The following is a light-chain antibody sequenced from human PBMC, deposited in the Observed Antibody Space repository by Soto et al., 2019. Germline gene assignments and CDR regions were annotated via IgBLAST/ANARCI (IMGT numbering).Light chain of an antibody. J-gene: IGLJ1*01. Sequence: QSVLTQPPSASGTPGQRVTVSCSGSNSNIGSNTVNWYQQLPGTAPKLLIYSNNQRPSGVPDRFSGSKSGTSASLAIIGLQSEDEADYYCAALDDSLNGYVFGTGTKVTVL. CDR3: AALDDSLNGYV. V-gene: IGLV1-44*01. CDR2: SNN. CDR1: NSNIGSNT.